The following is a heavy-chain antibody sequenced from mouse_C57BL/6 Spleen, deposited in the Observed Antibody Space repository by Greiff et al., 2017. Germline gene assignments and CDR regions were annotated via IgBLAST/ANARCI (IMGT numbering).Heavy chain of an antibody. CDR3: ARGDYYSSSYEFAY. CDR2: INPNYGAT. J-gene: IGHJ3*01. Sequence: VQLQQSGPELVKPGASVKISCKASGYSFTDYNMNWVKQSNGKSLEWIGVINPNYGATSYNQKFKGKATLTVDQSSSTAYMQLNSLTSEDSAVYYCARGDYYSSSYEFAYWGQGTLVTVSA. V-gene: IGHV1-39*01. D-gene: IGHD1-1*01. CDR1: GYSFTDYN.